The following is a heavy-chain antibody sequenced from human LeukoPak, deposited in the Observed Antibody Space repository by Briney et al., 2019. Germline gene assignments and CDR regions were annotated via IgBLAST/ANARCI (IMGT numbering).Heavy chain of an antibody. V-gene: IGHV3-53*01. J-gene: IGHJ4*02. Sequence: GGSLRLSCVGPGFSVSSNYMNWVRQAPGRGLDWVLVIYSDGRTFYADSVKGRFTSSRDNSKNTVDLQMNNLGADDTAVYYCARGAFDWGQGTLVTVSS. CDR2: IYSDGRT. CDR1: GFSVSSNY. CDR3: ARGAFD.